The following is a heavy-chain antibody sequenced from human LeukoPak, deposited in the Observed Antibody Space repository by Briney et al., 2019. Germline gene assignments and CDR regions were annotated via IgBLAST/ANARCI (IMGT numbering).Heavy chain of an antibody. CDR1: GFTFSSYG. D-gene: IGHD3-16*01. CDR2: IRYDGSNK. CDR3: AKDWGEYFDYVWGSFTSFDF. Sequence: GGSLRLSCAASGFTFSSYGMHWVRQAPGKGLEWVAFIRYDGSNKYYADSVKGRFTISRDNSKNTLYLQMNSLRAEDTAVYYCAKDWGEYFDYVWGSFTSFDFWGQGTLVTVSS. J-gene: IGHJ4*02. V-gene: IGHV3-30*02.